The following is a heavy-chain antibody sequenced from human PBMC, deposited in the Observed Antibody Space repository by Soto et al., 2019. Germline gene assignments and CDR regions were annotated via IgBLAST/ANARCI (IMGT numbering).Heavy chain of an antibody. CDR1: GGTFSSYA. CDR3: ARCSTMRATSLTTDYYYGMDV. V-gene: IGHV1-69*12. Sequence: QVQLVQSGAELKKPGSSVKVSCKASGGTFSSYAISWVRQAPGQGLEWMEGISPTFGTANYAQKFQGRVTITADESTSTAYMELSSLRSEDTAVYYSARCSTMRATSLTTDYYYGMDVWGQGTTVTVSS. CDR2: ISPTFGTA. D-gene: IGHD1-26*01. J-gene: IGHJ6*02.